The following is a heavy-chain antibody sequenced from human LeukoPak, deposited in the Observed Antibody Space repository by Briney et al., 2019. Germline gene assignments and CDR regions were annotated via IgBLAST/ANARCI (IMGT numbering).Heavy chain of an antibody. J-gene: IGHJ4*02. V-gene: IGHV4-59*08. CDR2: IYYSGST. Sequence: PSETLSLTCTVSGGSIRSYYWSWIRQPPGKGLEWIGYIYYSGSTNYNPSLKSRVTISVDTSKNQFSLNLSSVTAADTAVYYCARAMSGWELPPYFDYWGQGTLVTVSS. D-gene: IGHD1-26*01. CDR3: ARAMSGWELPPYFDY. CDR1: GGSIRSYY.